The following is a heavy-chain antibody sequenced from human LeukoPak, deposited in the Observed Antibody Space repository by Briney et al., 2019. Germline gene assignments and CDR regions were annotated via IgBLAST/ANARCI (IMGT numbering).Heavy chain of an antibody. D-gene: IGHD3-22*01. Sequence: GASVKVSCQASGYTFTSYGISWVRQAPGQGLEWMGWISAYNGNTNYAQKLQGRVTMTTDTSTSTAYMELRSLRSDDTAVYYCARGGRITMIVVYHAFDIWGQGTMVTVSS. CDR3: ARGGRITMIVVYHAFDI. J-gene: IGHJ3*02. CDR1: GYTFTSYG. V-gene: IGHV1-18*01. CDR2: ISAYNGNT.